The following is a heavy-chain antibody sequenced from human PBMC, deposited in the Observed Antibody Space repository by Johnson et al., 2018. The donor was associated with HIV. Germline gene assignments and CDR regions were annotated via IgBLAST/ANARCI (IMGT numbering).Heavy chain of an antibody. D-gene: IGHD3/OR15-3a*01. CDR2: LSYDGINK. J-gene: IGHJ3*02. CDR3: AREFGQASSYAFDI. V-gene: IGHV3-30*03. CDR1: GFTFSTYA. Sequence: QVQLVESGGGVVQPGRSLRLSCAASGFTFSTYAIHWVRQAPGKGLEWLALLSYDGINKYYMDSVKGRFTISRDNAKNSLYLQMNSLRAEDTAVYYCAREFGQASSYAFDIWGQGTMVTVSS.